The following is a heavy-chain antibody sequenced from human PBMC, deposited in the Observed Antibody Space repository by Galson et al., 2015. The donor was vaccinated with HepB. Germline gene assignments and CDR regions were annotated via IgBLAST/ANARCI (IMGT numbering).Heavy chain of an antibody. CDR1: GFTFSSYG. CDR2: IWYDGSNK. J-gene: IGHJ4*02. Sequence: SLRLSCAASGFTFSSYGMHWVRQAPGKGLEWVAVIWYDGSNKYYADSVRGRFTISRDNSKNTLYLQMNSLRAEDTAVYYCARDRAGDYGIDYWGQGTLVTVSS. CDR3: ARDRAGDYGIDY. D-gene: IGHD4-17*01. V-gene: IGHV3-33*01.